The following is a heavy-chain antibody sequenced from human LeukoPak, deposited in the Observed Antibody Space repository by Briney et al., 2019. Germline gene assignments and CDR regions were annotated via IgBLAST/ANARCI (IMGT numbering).Heavy chain of an antibody. D-gene: IGHD1/OR15-1a*01. V-gene: IGHV3-53*01. CDR3: ARDLGIAGTTHAFDI. CDR1: GFTVSRDY. Sequence: GGSLRLSCGASGFTVSRDYMRWVRQAPGRGLECVLVIYGGGPTYYATTVKGRFTISRDTAKNPLYLQMNSLRGEDTAVYFCARDLGIAGTTHAFDIWGHGTMVTVSS. J-gene: IGHJ3*02. CDR2: IYGGGPT.